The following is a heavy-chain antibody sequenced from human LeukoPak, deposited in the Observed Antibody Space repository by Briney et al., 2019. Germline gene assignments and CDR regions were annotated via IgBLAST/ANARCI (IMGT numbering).Heavy chain of an antibody. CDR3: AKDLRIWSGENH. Sequence: GGSLRLSCVGSRFTFSSYWMSWVRQPPGKGLEWVSAISCSCGTTYYADSMKRRFTISRENSKNTLYLQMNSLRAEDTAVYYCAKDLRIWSGENHWGQGTLVTVSS. J-gene: IGHJ5*02. D-gene: IGHD3-10*01. CDR1: RFTFSSYW. V-gene: IGHV3-23*01. CDR2: ISCSCGTT.